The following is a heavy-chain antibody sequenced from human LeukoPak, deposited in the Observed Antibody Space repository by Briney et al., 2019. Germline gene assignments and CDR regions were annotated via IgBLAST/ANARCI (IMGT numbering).Heavy chain of an antibody. Sequence: SETLSLTCTVYGGSLSSRGYYWGWIRQPPGKGLEWIASIYYSGSTYYNPSLKSRVTISVDTSKNQLSLKLSSLTAADTAVYYCARHEYSGSYYGLSWFDPWGQGTLVTVSS. CDR2: IYYSGST. CDR3: ARHEYSGSYYGLSWFDP. J-gene: IGHJ5*02. CDR1: GGSLSSRGYY. V-gene: IGHV4-39*01. D-gene: IGHD1-26*01.